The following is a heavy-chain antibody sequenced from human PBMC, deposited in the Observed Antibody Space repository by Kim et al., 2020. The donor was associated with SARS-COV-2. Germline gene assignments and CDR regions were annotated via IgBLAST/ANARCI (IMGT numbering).Heavy chain of an antibody. Sequence: GGSLRLSCAASGFTFRSYAMGWVRQAPGKGLEWVSSISDSGGRTYYADSVKGRFTISKDNYKNMLYLQMNSLTAEDTAVYYCAKDCTTGPYYMWGDYWGQRTLVTVSS. J-gene: IGHJ4*02. CDR2: ISDSGGRT. V-gene: IGHV3-23*01. CDR1: GFTFRSYA. CDR3: AKDCTTGPYYMWGDY. D-gene: IGHD3-10*01.